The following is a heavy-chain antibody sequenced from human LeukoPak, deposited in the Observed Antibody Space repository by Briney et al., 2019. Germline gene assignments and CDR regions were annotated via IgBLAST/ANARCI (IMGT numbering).Heavy chain of an antibody. J-gene: IGHJ4*02. D-gene: IGHD5-24*01. CDR1: GGSISSHY. V-gene: IGHV4-59*11. CDR2: IYYSGST. CDR3: ASGMATIPTPFDY. Sequence: SETLSLTCTVSGGSISSHYWSWIRQPPGKGLEWIGYIYYSGSTNYNPSLKGRVTISVDTSKNQFSLKLSSVTAADTAVYYCASGMATIPTPFDYWGQGTLVAVSS.